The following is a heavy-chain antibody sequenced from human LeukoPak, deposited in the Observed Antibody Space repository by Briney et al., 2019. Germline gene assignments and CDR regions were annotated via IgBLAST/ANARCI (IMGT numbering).Heavy chain of an antibody. CDR2: ISYDGSNK. CDR3: ARGFYGLDAFDI. J-gene: IGHJ3*02. CDR1: GLTFSIYG. V-gene: IGHV3-33*01. D-gene: IGHD3-3*01. Sequence: PGRSLRHCCAAPGLTFSIYGMHRVRQAPGKGLEWVAVISYDGSNKYYADSVKGRFTISRDNSKNTLFLQMNSLRAEDTAVYYCARGFYGLDAFDIWGQGTMVTVSS.